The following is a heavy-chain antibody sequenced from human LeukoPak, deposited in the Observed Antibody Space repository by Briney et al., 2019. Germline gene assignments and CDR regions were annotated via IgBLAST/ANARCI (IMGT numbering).Heavy chain of an antibody. CDR2: IYYSGST. J-gene: IGHJ4*02. V-gene: IGHV4-59*01. CDR1: GGSISSYY. CDR3: ARVSRRYYYDSSGYYSDPKTLDY. D-gene: IGHD3-22*01. Sequence: SETLSLTCTVSGGSISSYYWSWIRQPPGKGLEWIGYIYYSGSTNYNPSLKSRVTISVDTSKNQFSLKLSSVTAADTAVYYCARVSRRYYYDSSGYYSDPKTLDYWGQGTLVTVSS.